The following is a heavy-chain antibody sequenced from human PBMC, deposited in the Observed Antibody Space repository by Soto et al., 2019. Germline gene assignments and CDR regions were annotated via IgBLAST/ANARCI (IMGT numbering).Heavy chain of an antibody. V-gene: IGHV3-13*01. CDR1: GFTFSSYD. CDR2: IGTAGDT. J-gene: IGHJ4*02. Sequence: EVQLVESGGGLVQPGGSLRLSCAASGFTFSSYDMHWVRQATGKGLEWVSAIGTAGDTYYPGSVKGRFTISRENTKNSLYLQMNILRAGDRAVYYCARTGDSSGWPIDYWGQGTMVTVSS. CDR3: ARTGDSSGWPIDY. D-gene: IGHD6-19*01.